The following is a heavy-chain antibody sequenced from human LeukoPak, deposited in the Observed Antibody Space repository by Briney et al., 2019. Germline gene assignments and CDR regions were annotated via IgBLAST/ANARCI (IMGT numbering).Heavy chain of an antibody. CDR1: GASISSGIYW. J-gene: IGHJ5*02. Sequence: SETLSLTCTVAGASISSGIYWWTFIRQPPGEGLECIGYVFSSGSTSYSPSLKSRVTIPLDSSKNQFSLMLSSETAADTAVYFCARGSYLNWFDPWGEGALVTVS. CDR3: ARGSYLNWFDP. CDR2: VFSSGST. V-gene: IGHV4-30-4*01. D-gene: IGHD2-2*01.